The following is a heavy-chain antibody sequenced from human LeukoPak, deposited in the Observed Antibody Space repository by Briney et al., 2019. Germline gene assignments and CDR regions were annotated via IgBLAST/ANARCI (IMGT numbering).Heavy chain of an antibody. D-gene: IGHD6-6*01. V-gene: IGHV3-30*04. Sequence: GGSLRLSCAASGFTFSSYAMHWVRQAPGKGLEWVAVISYDGSNKYYADSVTGRFTISRDNSKNTLYLQMDSLRADDTAIYYCAKARGSSSSLAYFDYWGQGTLVTVSS. CDR3: AKARGSSSSLAYFDY. J-gene: IGHJ4*02. CDR1: GFTFSSYA. CDR2: ISYDGSNK.